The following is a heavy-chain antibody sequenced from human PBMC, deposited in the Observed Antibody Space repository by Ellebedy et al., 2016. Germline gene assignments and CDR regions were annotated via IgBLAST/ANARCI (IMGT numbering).Heavy chain of an antibody. CDR3: AREAFGRGQWHFDY. CDR1: GFTFSNYW. J-gene: IGHJ4*02. Sequence: GGSLRLSCAASGFTFSNYWMHWVRQAPGEGLVWVSRVSDDGTTPTYADSVKGRFTISRDNANNTLSLQMNSLRAEDTAVYYCAREAFGRGQWHFDYWGQGTLVTVSS. V-gene: IGHV3-74*01. CDR2: VSDDGTTP. D-gene: IGHD6-19*01.